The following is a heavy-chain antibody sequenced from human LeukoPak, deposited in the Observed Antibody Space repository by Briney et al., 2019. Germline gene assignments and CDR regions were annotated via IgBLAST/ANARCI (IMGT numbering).Heavy chain of an antibody. CDR3: ARLQDSSGYRPMDV. D-gene: IGHD3-22*01. CDR2: IYYSGST. V-gene: IGHV4-59*01. J-gene: IGHJ6*03. Sequence: SETLSLTCTVSGGSISSYYWSWIRQPPGKGLEWIGYIYYSGSTNYNPSLKGRVTISVDTSKNQFSLKLSSVTAADTAVYYCARLQDSSGYRPMDVWGKGTTVTVSS. CDR1: GGSISSYY.